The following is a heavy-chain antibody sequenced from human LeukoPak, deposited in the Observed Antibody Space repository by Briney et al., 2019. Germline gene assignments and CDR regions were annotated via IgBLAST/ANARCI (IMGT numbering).Heavy chain of an antibody. Sequence: SETLSLTCTVSGGSISSSTYYWGWIRQPPGKGLEWIGSIYYSGRTYYSPSLKSRVTISVDTSKNQFSLKLSSVTAADTAVYYCARDASVAGTNWGQGTLVTVSS. CDR1: GGSISSSTYY. V-gene: IGHV4-39*07. J-gene: IGHJ4*02. CDR3: ARDASVAGTN. CDR2: IYYSGRT. D-gene: IGHD6-19*01.